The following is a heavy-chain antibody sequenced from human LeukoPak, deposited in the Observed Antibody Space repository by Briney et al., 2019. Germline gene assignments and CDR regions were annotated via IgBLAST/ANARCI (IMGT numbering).Heavy chain of an antibody. D-gene: IGHD3-10*01. CDR1: GFTVSNNY. CDR2: THSDGTT. V-gene: IGHV3-66*01. CDR3: ARPSSLDGSGRYYIDY. J-gene: IGHJ4*02. Sequence: PGGSLRLCCEVSGFTVSNNYLNWVRQATGKGLEWVSVTHSDGTTHYADSVKGRFTISRDNSKNTLYLQMSSLRDEDTAVYYCARPSSLDGSGRYYIDYWGQGTLVTVSS.